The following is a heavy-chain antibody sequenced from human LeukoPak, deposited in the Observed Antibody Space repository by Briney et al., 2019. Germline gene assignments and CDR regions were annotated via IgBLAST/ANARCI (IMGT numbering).Heavy chain of an antibody. CDR1: GFTFDDYA. J-gene: IGHJ4*02. CDR3: AKAAAGAYFDY. D-gene: IGHD1-26*01. CDR2: ISWNSGSI. V-gene: IGHV3-9*01. Sequence: GGSLRLSCAASGFTFDDYAMHWVRHAPGKGLEWVSGISWNSGSISYADSVKGRFTISRDNAKNSLYLQMNSLRAEDTALYYCAKAAAGAYFDYWGQGTLVTVSS.